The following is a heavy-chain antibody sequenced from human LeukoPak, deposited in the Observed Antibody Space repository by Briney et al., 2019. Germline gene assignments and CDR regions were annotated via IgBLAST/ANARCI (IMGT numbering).Heavy chain of an antibody. CDR3: ARAGITTTGPLFQH. V-gene: IGHV3-48*01. D-gene: IGHD6-13*01. CDR2: ISSSSSTI. Sequence: PGGSLRLSCAASGFTFSTHWMTWVRQAPGKGLEWVSYISSSSSTIYYADSVKGRFTISRDNAKSSLYLQMNSLRAEDTAVYYCARAGITTTGPLFQHWGQGTLVTVSS. CDR1: GFTFSTHW. J-gene: IGHJ1*01.